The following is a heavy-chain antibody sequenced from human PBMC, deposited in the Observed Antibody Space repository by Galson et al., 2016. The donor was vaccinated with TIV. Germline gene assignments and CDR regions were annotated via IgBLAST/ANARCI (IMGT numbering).Heavy chain of an antibody. Sequence: QSGAEVKKPGESLKISCKGSGNIFTGYWIGWVRQMPGKGLEWMGIIYPGDSDTRYSPSFQGQVTISADKSINTAYLQWSSLKASDTAMYYCARQGYRCDSWGAGGVFDYWGQGTLVTVSS. D-gene: IGHD3-16*01. J-gene: IGHJ4*02. V-gene: IGHV5-51*01. CDR3: ARQGYRCDSWGAGGVFDY. CDR1: GNIFTGYW. CDR2: IYPGDSDT.